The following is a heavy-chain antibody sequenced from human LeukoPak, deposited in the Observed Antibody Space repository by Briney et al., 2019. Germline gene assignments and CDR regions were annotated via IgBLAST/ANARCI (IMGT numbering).Heavy chain of an antibody. J-gene: IGHJ4*02. CDR2: ITGSGGRT. D-gene: IGHD4-23*01. CDR1: GFTFSSYA. V-gene: IGHV3-23*01. Sequence: PTGGSLRLSCAASGFTFSSYAMNWVRQAPGKGLEWVSAITGSGGRTYYADSVKGRFTISRDNSKNTLYLQMNSLRAEDTAVYYCARGTTVVPDYWGQGTLVTVSS. CDR3: ARGTTVVPDY.